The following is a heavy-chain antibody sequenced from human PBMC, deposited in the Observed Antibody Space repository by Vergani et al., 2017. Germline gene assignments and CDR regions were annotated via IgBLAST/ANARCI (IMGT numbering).Heavy chain of an antibody. Sequence: QVQLQESGPGLVKPSETLSLTCTVSNDSVSNTFYYWGWIRQTPGKGLEWIGSIYYSGSTYYNPSLESRVTMSVDTSKSQFSLKLSSVTAADTAVYYCARSTDYPDDYVSSDYFRRTLDVWGKGTTVTVS. J-gene: IGHJ6*03. CDR2: IYYSGST. CDR1: NDSVSNTFYY. V-gene: IGHV4-39*01. CDR3: ARSTDYPDDYVSSDYFRRTLDV. D-gene: IGHD4/OR15-4a*01.